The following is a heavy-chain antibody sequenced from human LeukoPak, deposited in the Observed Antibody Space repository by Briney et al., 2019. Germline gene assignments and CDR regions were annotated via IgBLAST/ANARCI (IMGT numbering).Heavy chain of an antibody. CDR1: GFTFSSYA. V-gene: IGHV3-30-3*01. CDR2: ISYDGSNK. Sequence: GGSLRLSCAASGFTFSSYAMHWVRQAPGKGLEWVAVISYDGSNKYYADSVKGRFTISRDNAKNSLYLQMNSLRAEDTAVYYCARDFDYWGQGTLVTVSS. CDR3: ARDFDY. J-gene: IGHJ4*02.